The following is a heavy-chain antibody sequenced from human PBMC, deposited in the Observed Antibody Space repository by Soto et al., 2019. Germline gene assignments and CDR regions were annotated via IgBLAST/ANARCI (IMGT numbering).Heavy chain of an antibody. V-gene: IGHV4-39*01. Sequence: QLQLQESGPGLVKPSETLSLTCTVSGGSISSSSYYWGWIRQPPGKGLEWIGSIYYSGSTYYNPSLKSRVTISVDTSKNQFSLKLSSVPAADTAVYYCARPYGDYGSDYYYMDVWGKGTTVTVSS. CDR1: GGSISSSSYY. CDR2: IYYSGST. D-gene: IGHD4-17*01. CDR3: ARPYGDYGSDYYYMDV. J-gene: IGHJ6*03.